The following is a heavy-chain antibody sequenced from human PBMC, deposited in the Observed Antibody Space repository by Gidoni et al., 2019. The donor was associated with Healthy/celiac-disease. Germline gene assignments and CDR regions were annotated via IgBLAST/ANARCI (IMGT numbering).Heavy chain of an antibody. CDR1: GFPFDDYA. D-gene: IGHD3-10*01. V-gene: IGHV3-9*01. Sequence: EVQLVESGGGLVQPGRSLRLSCAASGFPFDDYAMHWVRQAPGKGLGWVSGISWNSGSIGYADSVKGRFTISRDNAKNSLYLQMNSLGAEDTALYYCAKDIVVRGGGFDYWGQGTLVTVSS. CDR3: AKDIVVRGGGFDY. CDR2: ISWNSGSI. J-gene: IGHJ4*02.